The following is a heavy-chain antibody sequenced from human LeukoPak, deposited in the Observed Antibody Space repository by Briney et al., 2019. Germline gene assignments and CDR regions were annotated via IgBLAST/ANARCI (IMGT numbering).Heavy chain of an antibody. CDR2: ISHDESNK. D-gene: IGHD4-23*01. Sequence: GGSLRLSCAVSGFTFSSYAMHWVRQAPGKGLEWVAVISHDESNKYYVDSVKGRFTISRDNSRDTLNLQMYSLRVEDTAVYYCARELTREGVTRFDYWGQGTLVTVSS. CDR3: ARELTREGVTRFDY. CDR1: GFTFSSYA. V-gene: IGHV3-30-3*01. J-gene: IGHJ4*02.